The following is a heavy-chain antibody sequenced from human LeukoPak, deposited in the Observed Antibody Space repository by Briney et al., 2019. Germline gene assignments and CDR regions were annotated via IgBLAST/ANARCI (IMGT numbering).Heavy chain of an antibody. D-gene: IGHD5-12*01. CDR3: AREGYSGYDSDAFDI. V-gene: IGHV4-4*07. Sequence: SETLSLTCTVSGGSISSYYWSWIRQPARKGLEWIGRIYTSGSTNYNPSLKSRVTMSVETSKNHFSLKLSSVTAADTAVYYWAREGYSGYDSDAFDIWGQGTMVTVSS. CDR2: IYTSGST. J-gene: IGHJ3*02. CDR1: GGSISSYY.